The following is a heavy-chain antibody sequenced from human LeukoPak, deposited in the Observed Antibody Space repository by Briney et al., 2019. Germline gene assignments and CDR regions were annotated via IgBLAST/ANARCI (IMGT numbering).Heavy chain of an antibody. CDR2: IKPDGSEE. D-gene: IGHD1-20*01. V-gene: IGHV3-7*05. Sequence: GGSLRLSCAASGFTFSRYWMSWVRQAPGKGLEWVANIKPDGSEEYYVDSVRGSFTISRDNAKHSLYLQMNSLRVEDTAVYYCTRLNNWAFDKWGQGTLVTVSS. CDR1: GFTFSRYW. J-gene: IGHJ4*02. CDR3: TRLNNWAFDK.